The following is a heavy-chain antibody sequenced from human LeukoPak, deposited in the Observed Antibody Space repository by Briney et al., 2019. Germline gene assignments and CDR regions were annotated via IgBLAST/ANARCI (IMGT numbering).Heavy chain of an antibody. Sequence: PGTSLRLSCATPGLTFTSHGFHWVRQAAGKGLEWVAFIRNDGSDTYHANSVKGRFSISRDNSKNTVYLHMNSLRAEDTAVYYCARDRGKDYFDNWGQGTQVTVSS. J-gene: IGHJ4*02. CDR1: GLTFTSHG. CDR2: IRNDGSDT. CDR3: ARDRGKDYFDN. V-gene: IGHV3-33*01. D-gene: IGHD4-23*01.